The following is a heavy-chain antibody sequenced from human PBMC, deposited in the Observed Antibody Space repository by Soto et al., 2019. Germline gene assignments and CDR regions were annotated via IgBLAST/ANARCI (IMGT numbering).Heavy chain of an antibody. CDR1: GGSISSGGYS. D-gene: IGHD4-17*01. J-gene: IGHJ4*02. Sequence: SETLSLTCAVSGGSISSGGYSWSWIRQPPGKGLEWIGYTYYSGNTYYNPSLKSRVTISVDGSQNQFSLELRSVTAADTAVYFGARALNSGDSFDYWGQGTLVTVSS. CDR3: ARALNSGDSFDY. V-gene: IGHV4-30-2*01. CDR2: TYYSGNT.